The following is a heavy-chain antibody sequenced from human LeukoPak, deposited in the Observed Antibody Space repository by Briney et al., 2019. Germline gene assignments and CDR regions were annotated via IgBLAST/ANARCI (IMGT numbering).Heavy chain of an antibody. D-gene: IGHD5-12*01. CDR3: AKERGYSGYGQYYFDY. V-gene: IGHV3-30*18. CDR1: GFTFSSYG. Sequence: PGGSLRLSCAASGFTFSSYGMHWVRQAPGKGLEWVAVISYDGSNKFYADSVKGRFTIYRDNSKNTLYLQMNSLRAEDTAVYYCAKERGYSGYGQYYFDYWGQGTLVTVSS. J-gene: IGHJ4*02. CDR2: ISYDGSNK.